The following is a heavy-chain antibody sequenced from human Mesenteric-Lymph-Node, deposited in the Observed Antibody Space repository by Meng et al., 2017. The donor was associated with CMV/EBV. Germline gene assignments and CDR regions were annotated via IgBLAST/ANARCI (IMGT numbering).Heavy chain of an antibody. CDR1: SGSEW. Sequence: SGSEWWSWVRQPPGKGLEWIGEIHPRGSTNYGPSLKSRVTISVDKSRNQLSLILRSVSAADTAVYYCARAEVEGYCSGGSCYPPEYWGRGTLVTVSS. CDR3: ARAEVEGYCSGGSCYPPEY. J-gene: IGHJ4*02. V-gene: IGHV4-4*02. D-gene: IGHD2-15*01. CDR2: IHPRGST.